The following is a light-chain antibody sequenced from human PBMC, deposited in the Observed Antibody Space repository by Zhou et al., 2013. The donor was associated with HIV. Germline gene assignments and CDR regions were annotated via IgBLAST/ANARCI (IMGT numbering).Light chain of an antibody. Sequence: DIQMTQSPSNLSASVGDRVTITCRASQSVNNWLARYQQKPGKAPQLLIYDTSTLEWRVPSRFSGSGYGTEFTLTINSLQPDDFATYYCQQYDSRKSFGQGTKLEIK. J-gene: IGKJ2*03. V-gene: IGKV1-5*03. CDR1: QSVNNW. CDR2: DTS. CDR3: QQYDSRKS.